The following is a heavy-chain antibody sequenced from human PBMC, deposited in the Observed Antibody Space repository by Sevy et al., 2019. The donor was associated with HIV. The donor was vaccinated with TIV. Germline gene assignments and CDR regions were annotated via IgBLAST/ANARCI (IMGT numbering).Heavy chain of an antibody. D-gene: IGHD3-22*01. CDR1: GFTFSSYS. J-gene: IGHJ3*02. Sequence: GGSLRLSCAASGFTFSSYSMIWVRQAPGKGLEWVSYISSSSSTIYYADSVKGRFTISRDNAKNSLYLQMNSLRDEDTAVYHCARDLRITMIVVAALDAFDIWGQGTMVTVSS. CDR2: ISSSSSTI. V-gene: IGHV3-48*02. CDR3: ARDLRITMIVVAALDAFDI.